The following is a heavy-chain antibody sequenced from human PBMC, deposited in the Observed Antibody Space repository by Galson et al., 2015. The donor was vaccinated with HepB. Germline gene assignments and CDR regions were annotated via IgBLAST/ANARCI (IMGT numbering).Heavy chain of an antibody. CDR1: GFTFSSYA. CDR2: ISYDGSNK. CDR3: ARDRRPLATWFDP. Sequence: SLRLSCAASGFTFSSYAMHWVRQAPGKGLEWVAVISYDGSNKYYADSVKGRFTISRDNSKNTLYLQMNSLRAEDTAVYYCARDRRPLATWFDPWGQGTLVTVSS. J-gene: IGHJ5*02. V-gene: IGHV3-30*04. D-gene: IGHD6-13*01.